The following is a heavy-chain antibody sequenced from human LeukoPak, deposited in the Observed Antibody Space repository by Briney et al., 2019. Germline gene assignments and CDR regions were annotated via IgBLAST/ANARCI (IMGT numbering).Heavy chain of an antibody. CDR1: GFTFTSSA. J-gene: IGHJ4*02. CDR3: AANYQGGGYYPIDY. CDR2: IVAGSGKT. V-gene: IGHV1-58*02. Sequence: ASVKVSCKASGFTFTSSAMQWVRQARGQRLEWIGWIVAGSGKTNYAQKFQERVTITRDMSTSTAYMELSSLRSEDTAVYYCAANYQGGGYYPIDYWGQGTLVTVSS. D-gene: IGHD3-10*01.